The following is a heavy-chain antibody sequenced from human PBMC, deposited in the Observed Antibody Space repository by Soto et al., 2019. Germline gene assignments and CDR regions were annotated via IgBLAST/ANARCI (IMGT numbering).Heavy chain of an antibody. CDR3: AREGCYDGHVNWFYP. Sequence: QVQLVQSGAEVKKPGSSVKVSCKASGGTFRSYAISWVRQAPGQGLEWMGGIMPIFGTVNYAQKFRDRVRITADESTTTAYLERSGLRSEDTAMYYCAREGCYDGHVNWFYPWVQGTLVTVSS. V-gene: IGHV1-69*12. D-gene: IGHD3-16*01. CDR1: GGTFRSYA. CDR2: IMPIFGTV. J-gene: IGHJ5*02.